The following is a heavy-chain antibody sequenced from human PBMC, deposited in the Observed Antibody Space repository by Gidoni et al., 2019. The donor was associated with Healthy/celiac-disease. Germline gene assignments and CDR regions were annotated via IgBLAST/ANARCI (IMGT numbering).Heavy chain of an antibody. D-gene: IGHD1-26*01. CDR1: RFSLSTSGMR. V-gene: IGHV2-70*04. J-gene: IGHJ4*02. Sequence: QVTLKESGPALVKPTQTLTLTGTFSRFSLSTSGMRVSWIRQPPGKALEWLARIDWDDDKFYSTSLKTRLTISKDTSKNQVVLTMTNMDPVDTATYYCARINSGSYVFDYWGQGTLVTVSS. CDR3: ARINSGSYVFDY. CDR2: IDWDDDK.